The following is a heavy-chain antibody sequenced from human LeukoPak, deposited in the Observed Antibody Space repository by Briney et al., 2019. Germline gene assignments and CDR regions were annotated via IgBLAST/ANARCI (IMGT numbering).Heavy chain of an antibody. Sequence: PSETLSLTCTVSGGSISSYYWSWIPQPPGKGLKWIAYISDIGSINYNPYLTSRVTISLDTSKNQFSLKLSSVTAADTAVYYCAGHHPRNTVDFWGQGTLVTVSS. CDR1: GGSISSYY. D-gene: IGHD2-8*02. CDR3: AGHHPRNTVDF. CDR2: ISDIGSI. V-gene: IGHV4-59*08. J-gene: IGHJ4*02.